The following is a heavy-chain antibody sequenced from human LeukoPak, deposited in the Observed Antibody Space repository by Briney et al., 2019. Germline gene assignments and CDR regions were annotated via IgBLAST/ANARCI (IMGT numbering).Heavy chain of an antibody. CDR2: MKEDGSDE. D-gene: IGHD3-16*01. CDR1: GFSFSDST. J-gene: IGHJ1*01. V-gene: IGHV3-7*03. CDR3: ARGGAGGGYFPT. Sequence: GGSLRLSCVASGFSFSDSTMSWVRQAAGKGLEWVAKMKEDGSDENYVDSVKGRFTISRDNARNSLHLQMKSLRADDTAIYFCARGGAGGGYFPTWGQGILVIVSS.